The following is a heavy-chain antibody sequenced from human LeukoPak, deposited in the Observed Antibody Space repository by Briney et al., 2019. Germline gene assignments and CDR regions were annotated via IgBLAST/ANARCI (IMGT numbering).Heavy chain of an antibody. CDR1: GYTLTELS. D-gene: IGHD2-15*01. Sequence: ASVKVSCKVSGYTLTELSMHWVRQAPGKGLEWMGGFDPEDGETIYAQKFQGRVTMTEDTSTDTAYMELSSLRSEDTAVYYCATGHVVVVVAATPDDAFDIWGQGTMATVSS. CDR3: ATGHVVVVVAATPDDAFDI. CDR2: FDPEDGET. J-gene: IGHJ3*02. V-gene: IGHV1-24*01.